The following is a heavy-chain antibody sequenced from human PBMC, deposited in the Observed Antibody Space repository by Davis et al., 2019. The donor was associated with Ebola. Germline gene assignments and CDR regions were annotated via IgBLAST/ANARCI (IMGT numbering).Heavy chain of an antibody. CDR3: AREGWTTGVDY. CDR2: FNPNSGGT. D-gene: IGHD1-1*01. Sequence: AVSVKVSCKASGYTFGDYYIHWVRQAPGQGLEWMGRFNPNSGGTNFEQKFQDRFTMTWDTSVSTAYMELRRLRSDDTAIYYCAREGWTTGVDYWGRGTLVTVSS. J-gene: IGHJ4*02. CDR1: GYTFGDYY. V-gene: IGHV1-2*06.